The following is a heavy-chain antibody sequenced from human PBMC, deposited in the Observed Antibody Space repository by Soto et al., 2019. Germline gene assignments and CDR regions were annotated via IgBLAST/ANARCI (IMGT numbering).Heavy chain of an antibody. CDR1: GGSISSYY. CDR2: IYYSGST. Sequence: SETLSLTCTGSGGSISSYYWSWIRQPPGKGLEWIGYIYYSGSTNYNPSLKSRVTISVDTSKNQFSLKLSSVTAADTAVYYCARGYCGGDCYSRWFDPWGQGTLVTVSS. CDR3: ARGYCGGDCYSRWFDP. V-gene: IGHV4-59*01. J-gene: IGHJ5*02. D-gene: IGHD2-21*02.